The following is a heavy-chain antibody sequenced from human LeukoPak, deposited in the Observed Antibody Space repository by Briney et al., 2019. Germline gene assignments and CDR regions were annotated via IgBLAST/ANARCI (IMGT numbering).Heavy chain of an antibody. J-gene: IGHJ4*02. CDR3: ARHRGSGSSSIPFDY. CDR2: VYYSGSI. CDR1: GASIITGSPY. D-gene: IGHD3-10*01. Sequence: PSETLSLTCAVSGASIITGSPYWGWIRQSPGKGPDWIGTVYYSGSIYYNPSLKSRVTLSVGTSKNQFSLRLTSVTASDTAVYFCARHRGSGSSSIPFDYWGQATLVTVSS. V-gene: IGHV4-39*01.